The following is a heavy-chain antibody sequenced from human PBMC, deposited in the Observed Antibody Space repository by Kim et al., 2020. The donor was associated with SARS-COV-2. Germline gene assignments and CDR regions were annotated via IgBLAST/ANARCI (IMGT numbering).Heavy chain of an antibody. D-gene: IGHD5-18*01. J-gene: IGHJ2*01. CDR3: VRRGDTYSLDWYFDN. Sequence: SETLSLTCIVSGHSIESGSSYWGWIRQSPGTGLEWIGSVYYNGNTHYNPSFKSRVTMSMDVSANRFSLSLSRMTAADTAVYHCVRRGDTYSLDWYFDNWGRGTLVTVSS. V-gene: IGHV4-39*01. CDR2: VYYNGNT. CDR1: GHSIESGSSY.